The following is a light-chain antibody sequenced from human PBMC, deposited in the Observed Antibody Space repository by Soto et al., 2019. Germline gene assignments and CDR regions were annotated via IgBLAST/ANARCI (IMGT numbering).Light chain of an antibody. CDR3: QVYDARRDHVV. V-gene: IGLV3-21*02. Sequence: SYELTQPPSLSAAPGQTARMTSGGDNIGSKNVHWYQQKAGQAPKLVVYDDSDRPSGTPERFSGSNSGNTATLTISGVEAGDEADYYCQVYDARRDHVVFGGGTKVTVL. CDR2: DDS. J-gene: IGLJ2*01. CDR1: NIGSKN.